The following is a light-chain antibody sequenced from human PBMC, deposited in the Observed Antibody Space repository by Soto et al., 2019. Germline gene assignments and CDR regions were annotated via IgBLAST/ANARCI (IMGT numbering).Light chain of an antibody. Sequence: EVVLTQSPGTLSLSPGERATLSCRASQSVRSTYLAWYKQKPGQAPRLLIYGASKRQRGVPDRFSGGGSETDFTLTISSLEPEDFAVYYCQQFSGSVTFGGVTRVDIK. CDR2: GAS. J-gene: IGKJ4*01. CDR1: QSVRSTY. V-gene: IGKV3-20*01. CDR3: QQFSGSVT.